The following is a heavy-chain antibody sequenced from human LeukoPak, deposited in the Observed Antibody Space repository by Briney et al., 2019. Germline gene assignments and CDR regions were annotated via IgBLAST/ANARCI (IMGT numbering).Heavy chain of an antibody. D-gene: IGHD3-22*01. V-gene: IGHV4-34*01. Sequence: SETLSLTCAVYGGSFSDYYWSWIRQPPGKGLEWIGEINHSGSTNYNPSLKSRVTISVDTSKNQFSLKLSSVTAADTAVYYCARPRSSGYDYWGQGTLVTVSS. CDR3: ARPRSSGYDY. CDR2: INHSGST. CDR1: GGSFSDYY. J-gene: IGHJ4*02.